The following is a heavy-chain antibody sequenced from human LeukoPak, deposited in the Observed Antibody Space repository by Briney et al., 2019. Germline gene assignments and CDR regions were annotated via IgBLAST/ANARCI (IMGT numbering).Heavy chain of an antibody. D-gene: IGHD4-23*01. J-gene: IGHJ4*02. CDR2: ISSSSSYI. V-gene: IGHV3-21*01. Sequence: GGSLRLSCAASGFTFSSYSMNWVRQAPGKGLEWVSSISSSSSYIYHADSVKGRFTISRDNAKNSLYLQMNSLRAEDTAVYYCARDLWGNPDYWGQGTLVTVSS. CDR1: GFTFSSYS. CDR3: ARDLWGNPDY.